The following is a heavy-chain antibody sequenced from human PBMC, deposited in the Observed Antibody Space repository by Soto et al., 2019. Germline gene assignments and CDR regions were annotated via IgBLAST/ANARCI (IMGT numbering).Heavy chain of an antibody. CDR2: INAGNGNT. CDR3: ARSSGYYYLEY. D-gene: IGHD3-22*01. V-gene: IGHV1-3*01. Sequence: QVQLVQSGAEVKKPGASVKVSCKASGYTFTNYAMHWVRQAPGQRLEWMGWINAGNGNTKYSQQFQGRVTLTRDTSASTAYMVLSSLRSEDTAVYYCARSSGYYYLEYWGQGTLVTVSS. J-gene: IGHJ4*02. CDR1: GYTFTNYA.